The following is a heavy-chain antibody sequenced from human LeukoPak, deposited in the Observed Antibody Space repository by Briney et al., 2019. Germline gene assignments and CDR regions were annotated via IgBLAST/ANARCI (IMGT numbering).Heavy chain of an antibody. CDR3: ARDVMANCNGGSCYDY. Sequence: SVKVSCKASGGTFSSYAISWVRQAPGQGLEWMGGIIPIFGTANYAQKFQGRVTITADESTSTAYMELSSLRSEDTAVYYCARDVMANCNGGSCYDYWGQGTLVTVSS. CDR2: IIPIFGTA. CDR1: GGTFSSYA. J-gene: IGHJ4*02. D-gene: IGHD2-15*01. V-gene: IGHV1-69*13.